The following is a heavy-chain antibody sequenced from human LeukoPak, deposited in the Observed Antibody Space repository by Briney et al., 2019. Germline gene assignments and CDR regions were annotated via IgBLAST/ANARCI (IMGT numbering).Heavy chain of an antibody. J-gene: IGHJ4*02. CDR3: ARTEVRGVIRFRFDY. CDR1: GGTFSSYA. V-gene: IGHV1-69*13. CDR2: IIPIFGTA. D-gene: IGHD3-10*01. Sequence: ASVKVSCKASGGTFSSYAISWVRQAPGQGLEWMGGIIPIFGTANYAQKFQGRVTITADESTSTAYMELSSLRSEDTAVYYCARTEVRGVIRFRFDYWGQGTLVTVSS.